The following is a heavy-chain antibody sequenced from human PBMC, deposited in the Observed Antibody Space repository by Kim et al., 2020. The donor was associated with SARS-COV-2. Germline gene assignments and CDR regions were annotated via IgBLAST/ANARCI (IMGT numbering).Heavy chain of an antibody. CDR2: MNPNSGNT. CDR1: GYTFTTYD. Sequence: ASVKVSCKASGYTFTTYDVNWVRQASGQGLEWMAWMNPNSGNTGYAPKFQGRVTMTRNTSITTAYMELSSLTSDDTAVYYCARNSGVSRQFDFWGQGTLVTVSS. J-gene: IGHJ4*02. D-gene: IGHD2-15*01. CDR3: ARNSGVSRQFDF. V-gene: IGHV1-8*01.